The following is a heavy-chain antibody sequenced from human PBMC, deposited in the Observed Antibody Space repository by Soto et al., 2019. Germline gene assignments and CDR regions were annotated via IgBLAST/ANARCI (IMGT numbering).Heavy chain of an antibody. CDR2: ISYDGSNK. CDR1: GFTFSSYA. D-gene: IGHD1-1*01. V-gene: IGHV3-30-3*01. J-gene: IGHJ5*02. Sequence: GGSLRLSCAASGFTFSSYAMHWVRQAPGKGLEWVAVISYDGSNKYYADSVKGRFTISRDNSKNTLYLQMNSLRAEDTAVYYCARGGSSNWNDWFDPWGQGTLVTVSS. CDR3: ARGGSSNWNDWFDP.